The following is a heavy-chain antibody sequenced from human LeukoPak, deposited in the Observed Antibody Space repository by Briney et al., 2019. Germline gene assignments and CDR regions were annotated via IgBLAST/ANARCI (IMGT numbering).Heavy chain of an antibody. Sequence: PGGSLRLSCAASGLHFSGTAMSWVRQPPGKGLEWVSAIRHDGMNAYYADSVKGRFTISRDNSKKTVSLEMSSLTAADTGVYYCAKDGAQYSSGPECDPRGQGALVTVSP. D-gene: IGHD6-19*01. J-gene: IGHJ5*02. CDR2: IRHDGMNA. V-gene: IGHV3-23*01. CDR1: GLHFSGTA. CDR3: AKDGAQYSSGPECDP.